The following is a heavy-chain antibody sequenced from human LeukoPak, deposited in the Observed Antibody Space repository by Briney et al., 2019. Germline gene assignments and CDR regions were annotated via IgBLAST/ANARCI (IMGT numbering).Heavy chain of an antibody. Sequence: GESLKISCAASGFTFSSYWMHWVRQAPGKGLVWVSRINSDGSSTSYADSVKGRFTISRDNAKNTLYLQMNSLRAEDTAVYYCARDYGDYVDAFDIWGQGTMVTVSS. CDR3: ARDYGDYVDAFDI. D-gene: IGHD4-17*01. V-gene: IGHV3-74*01. CDR1: GFTFSSYW. J-gene: IGHJ3*02. CDR2: INSDGSST.